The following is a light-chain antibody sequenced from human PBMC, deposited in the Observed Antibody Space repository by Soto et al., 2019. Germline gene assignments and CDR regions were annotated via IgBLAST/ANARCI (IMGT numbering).Light chain of an antibody. CDR1: QSVSSN. CDR2: GAS. CDR3: QQYNNWSPAT. Sequence: EIVMTQSPATLSVSPGERATLSCRASQSVSSNLAWYQQKPGQAPRLLIYGASTRATGIPARFSGSGSGTEFTLTISSLQSEDFAVYYCQQYNNWSPATFGQGTKVEIK. V-gene: IGKV3-15*01. J-gene: IGKJ1*01.